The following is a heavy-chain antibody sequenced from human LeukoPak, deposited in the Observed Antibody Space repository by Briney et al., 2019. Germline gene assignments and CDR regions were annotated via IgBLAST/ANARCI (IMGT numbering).Heavy chain of an antibody. J-gene: IGHJ4*02. Sequence: PSETLSLTCTVSGGSINSGDYYWSWIRQPPGKGLEWIGSIYYSGSTYYNPSLKSRVTISVDTSKNQFSLKLSSVTAADTAVYYCAKKLFTGMGYYFDSWGQGTLVTVSS. CDR2: IYYSGST. V-gene: IGHV4-39*07. D-gene: IGHD3-10*01. CDR3: AKKLFTGMGYYFDS. CDR1: GGSINSGDYY.